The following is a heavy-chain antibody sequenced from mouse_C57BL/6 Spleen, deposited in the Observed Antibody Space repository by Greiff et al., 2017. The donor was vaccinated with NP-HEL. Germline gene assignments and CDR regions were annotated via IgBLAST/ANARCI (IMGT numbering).Heavy chain of an antibody. Sequence: EVNVVESGGGLVQPGGSLKLSCAASGFTFSDYGMAWVRQAPRKGPEWVAFISNLAYSIYYADTVTGRFTISRENAKNTLYLEMSSLRSEDTAMYYCARQGGLRGYFDYWGQGTTLTVSS. CDR3: ARQGGLRGYFDY. V-gene: IGHV5-15*01. D-gene: IGHD1-1*01. J-gene: IGHJ2*01. CDR1: GFTFSDYG. CDR2: ISNLAYSI.